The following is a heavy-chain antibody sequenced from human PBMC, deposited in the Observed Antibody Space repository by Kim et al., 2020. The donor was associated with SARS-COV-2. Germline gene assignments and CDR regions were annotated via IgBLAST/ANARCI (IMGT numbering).Heavy chain of an antibody. CDR3: ARSTTTVTGTFDY. D-gene: IGHD4-17*01. CDR2: INHSGST. Sequence: SETLSLTCAVYGGSFSGYYWSWIRQPPGKGLEWIGEINHSGSTNYNPSLKSRVTISVDTSKNQFSLKLSSVTAADTAVYYCARSTTTVTGTFDYWGQGTLVTVSS. V-gene: IGHV4-34*01. CDR1: GGSFSGYY. J-gene: IGHJ4*02.